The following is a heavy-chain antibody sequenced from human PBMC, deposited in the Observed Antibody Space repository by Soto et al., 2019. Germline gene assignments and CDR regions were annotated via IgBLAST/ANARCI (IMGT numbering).Heavy chain of an antibody. CDR3: ARRGFMGATTIDY. J-gene: IGHJ4*02. Sequence: SETLSLTCTVSGGSISSSNSYWGWIRQPPGKGLEWIGSIYYSGSTYYNQSLKNRVKTSVDTSKNQFSLKLSSVTAAVTAVYYCARRGFMGATTIDYWGQGTLVTVSS. CDR2: IYYSGST. CDR1: GGSISSSNSY. V-gene: IGHV4-39*01. D-gene: IGHD1-26*01.